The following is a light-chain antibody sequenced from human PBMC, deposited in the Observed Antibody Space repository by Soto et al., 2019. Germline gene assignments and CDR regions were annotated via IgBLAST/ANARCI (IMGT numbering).Light chain of an antibody. CDR2: LAS. Sequence: DIQMTQSPSSLSASVGDRVTITCRASQSISNYLNWYQQKPGKAPELLIYLASSLQSGVPSRFSGSGSGTDFTLTISSLQPEDFATYYCQQSYSSPRTFGQGTKGDIK. V-gene: IGKV1-39*01. CDR3: QQSYSSPRT. J-gene: IGKJ1*01. CDR1: QSISNY.